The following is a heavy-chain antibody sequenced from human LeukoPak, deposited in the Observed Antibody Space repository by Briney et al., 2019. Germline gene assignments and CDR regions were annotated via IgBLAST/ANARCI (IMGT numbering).Heavy chain of an antibody. CDR3: ARHATVTRMDY. D-gene: IGHD4-17*01. J-gene: IGHJ4*02. V-gene: IGHV4-61*02. CDR2: IYTSGST. CDR1: GGSISSGTYY. Sequence: SETLSLTCTVSGGSISSGTYYWSWVRQPAGKGLEWIGRIYTSGSTNYNPSLKSRVTISVDTSKNQFSLKLSSVTAADTAVYYCARHATVTRMDYWGQGTLVTVSS.